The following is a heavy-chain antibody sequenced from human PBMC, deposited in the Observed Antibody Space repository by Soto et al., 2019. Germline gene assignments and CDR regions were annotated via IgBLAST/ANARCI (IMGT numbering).Heavy chain of an antibody. Sequence: EVQLVESGGGLVQPGRSLRLSCAASGFTFDDYAMHWVRQAPGKGLEWVSGISWNSGSIGYADSVKGRFTISRDNAKNSLYLQMNSLRAEDTALYYCAKVLPNASGMDVWGQGTTVTVSS. CDR3: AKVLPNASGMDV. V-gene: IGHV3-9*01. J-gene: IGHJ6*02. CDR2: ISWNSGSI. CDR1: GFTFDDYA. D-gene: IGHD5-18*01.